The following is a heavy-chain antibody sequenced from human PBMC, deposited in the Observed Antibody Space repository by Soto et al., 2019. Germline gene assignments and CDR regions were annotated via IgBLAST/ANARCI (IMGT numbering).Heavy chain of an antibody. Sequence: QVQLQESGPGLVKPSQTLSLTCTVSGGSISSGGYYWSWIRQHPGKGLEWIGYIYYSGSTYYNPALNSRVTISVDTAKNQFSLKLSSVTAADTAVYYCAREYGDYGRTYGMDVWGQGTTVTVSS. CDR3: AREYGDYGRTYGMDV. CDR2: IYYSGST. D-gene: IGHD4-17*01. V-gene: IGHV4-31*03. CDR1: GGSISSGGYY. J-gene: IGHJ6*02.